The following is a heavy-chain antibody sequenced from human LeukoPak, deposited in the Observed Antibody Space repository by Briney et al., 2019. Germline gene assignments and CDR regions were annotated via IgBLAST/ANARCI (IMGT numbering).Heavy chain of an antibody. J-gene: IGHJ4*02. D-gene: IGHD6-13*01. CDR2: VTGSGGSS. Sequence: GGSLRLSCAASGFTFRTYAMSWVRQAPGKGLEWVPTVTGSGGSSYYADSVKGRFTISRDNSKNTLFLRMNSLRAEDTAVYYCAKEGIAAPLYYFDYWGQGNLVTVSS. V-gene: IGHV3-23*01. CDR1: GFTFRTYA. CDR3: AKEGIAAPLYYFDY.